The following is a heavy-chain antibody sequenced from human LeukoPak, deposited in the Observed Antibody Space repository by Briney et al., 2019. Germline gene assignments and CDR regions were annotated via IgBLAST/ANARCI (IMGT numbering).Heavy chain of an antibody. V-gene: IGHV4-59*01. J-gene: IGHJ6*02. CDR3: AKVKRPLLDYYGMDV. CDR2: ISYSGST. Sequence: PSETLSLTCTVSGGSISSYYWSWIRQSPGKGLEWIGYISYSGSTNYNPSLKSRVTISIDTSKNQFSLKLSSVTAEDTALYYCAKVKRPLLDYYGMDVWGQGTTVTVSS. CDR1: GGSISSYY. D-gene: IGHD3-3*01.